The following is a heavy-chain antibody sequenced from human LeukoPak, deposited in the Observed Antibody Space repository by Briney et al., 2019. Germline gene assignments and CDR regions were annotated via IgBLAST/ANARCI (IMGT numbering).Heavy chain of an antibody. CDR2: ISGGGDST. D-gene: IGHD2-2*01. J-gene: IGHJ4*02. V-gene: IGHV3-23*01. CDR3: AKLGCTGTFCYANY. Sequence: PGGSLRLPCAASGFTFSDYAMTWVRQTPGKGLEWVSVISGGGDSTDYADSMKGRFTVSRDNSKNTLYLQMISLRAEDTALYYCAKLGCTGTFCYANYWGQGTLVTVSS. CDR1: GFTFSDYA.